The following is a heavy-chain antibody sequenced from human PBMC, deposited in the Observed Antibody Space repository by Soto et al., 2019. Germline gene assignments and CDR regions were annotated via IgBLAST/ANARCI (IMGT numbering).Heavy chain of an antibody. V-gene: IGHV3-64*01. CDR2: ISSNGGST. CDR3: ARALAVAGEYYYGMDV. CDR1: GFTFSSYA. Sequence: GGSLRLSCAASGFTFSSYAMHWVRQAPGKGLEYVSAISSNGGSTYYANSVKGRFTISRDNSKNTLYLQMGSLRAEDMAVYYCARALAVAGEYYYGMDVWGQGTTVTSP. J-gene: IGHJ6*02. D-gene: IGHD6-19*01.